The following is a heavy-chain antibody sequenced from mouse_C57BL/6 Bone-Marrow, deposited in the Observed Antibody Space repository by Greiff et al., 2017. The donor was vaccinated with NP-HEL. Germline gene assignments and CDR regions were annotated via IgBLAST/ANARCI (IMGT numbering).Heavy chain of an antibody. Sequence: VQLQQSGPGLVQPSQSLSITCTVSGFSLTSYGVHWVRQSPGKGLEWLGVIWSGGSTAYNAAFISRLSISKDNSKGQVFFKMNSLQADDTAIYYCARGGLTGVLFDYWGQGTTLTVSS. V-gene: IGHV2-2*01. J-gene: IGHJ2*01. D-gene: IGHD4-1*01. CDR1: GFSLTSYG. CDR3: ARGGLTGVLFDY. CDR2: IWSGGST.